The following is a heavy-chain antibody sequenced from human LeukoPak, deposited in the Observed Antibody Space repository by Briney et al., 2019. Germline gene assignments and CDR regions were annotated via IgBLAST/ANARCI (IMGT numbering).Heavy chain of an antibody. D-gene: IGHD2-2*01. CDR1: GFTFNNYA. Sequence: GRSLRLSCAASGFTFNNYAMHWVRQAPGKGLEWVANIKQDGSEKFYVDSVKGRFTISRDNAKNSVYLQMNSLRAEDTAVYYCTRMAWRSRPFDYWGQGTLVTVSS. CDR3: TRMAWRSRPFDY. J-gene: IGHJ4*02. CDR2: IKQDGSEK. V-gene: IGHV3-7*01.